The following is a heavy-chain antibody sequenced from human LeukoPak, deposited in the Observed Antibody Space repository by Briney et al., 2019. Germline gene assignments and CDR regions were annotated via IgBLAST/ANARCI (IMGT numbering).Heavy chain of an antibody. CDR2: IEAKAHGGTT. CDR3: TADPFYDSAGFGF. V-gene: IGHV3-15*06. Sequence: GSLRLSCAASGFTVSSNYMSWVRQAPGKGLEWVGRIEAKAHGGTTNYAAPVKGRFTISRDDSKNTLYLQMSSLKTEDTAVYYCTADPFYDSAGFGFWGQGTLVTVS. J-gene: IGHJ4*02. D-gene: IGHD3-22*01. CDR1: GFTVSSNY.